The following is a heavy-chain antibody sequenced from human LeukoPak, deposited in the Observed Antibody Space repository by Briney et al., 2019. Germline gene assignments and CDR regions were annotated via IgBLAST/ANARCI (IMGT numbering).Heavy chain of an antibody. J-gene: IGHJ4*02. V-gene: IGHV1-18*01. CDR3: AREYCGGDCYSKPLDY. Sequence: ASVKVSCKASGYTFTSYGISWVRQAPGQGLEWMGWISAYNGNTNYAQKLQGRVTMTTDTSTSTAYMELRSLRSDDTAVYYCAREYCGGDCYSKPLDYWGQGTLVTVSS. D-gene: IGHD2-21*01. CDR1: GYTFTSYG. CDR2: ISAYNGNT.